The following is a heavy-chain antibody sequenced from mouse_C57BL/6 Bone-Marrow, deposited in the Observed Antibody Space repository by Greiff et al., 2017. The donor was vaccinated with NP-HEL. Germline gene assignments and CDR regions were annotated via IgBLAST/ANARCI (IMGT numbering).Heavy chain of an antibody. J-gene: IGHJ2*01. Sequence: QVQLQQPGAELVKPGASVKLSCKASGYTFTRYWMQWVKQRPGQGLEWIGEIDPSDSYTNYNQKFKGKATLTVDTSSSTAYMQLSSLTPEDSAVYYCARGIYGNYLDYWGQGTTLTVSS. V-gene: IGHV1-50*01. CDR1: GYTFTRYW. D-gene: IGHD2-1*01. CDR2: IDPSDSYT. CDR3: ARGIYGNYLDY.